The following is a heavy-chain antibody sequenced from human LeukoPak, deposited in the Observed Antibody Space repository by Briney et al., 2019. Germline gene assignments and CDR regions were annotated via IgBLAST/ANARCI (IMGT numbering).Heavy chain of an antibody. CDR1: GFTFSSYA. CDR2: ISGSGGST. J-gene: IGHJ4*02. V-gene: IGHV3-23*01. D-gene: IGHD3-22*01. Sequence: GGSLRLSCGASGFTFSSYAMSWVRQAPEKGLEWVSAISGSGGSTYYADSVKGRFTISRDNAKNSMYLQMNSLRAEDTAVYYCVREGYYDSSGYLGVFDYWGQGTLVTVSS. CDR3: VREGYYDSSGYLGVFDY.